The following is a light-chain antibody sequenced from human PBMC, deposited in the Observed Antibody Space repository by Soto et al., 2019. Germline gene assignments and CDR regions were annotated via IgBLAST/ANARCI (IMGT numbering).Light chain of an antibody. J-gene: IGKJ5*01. CDR1: QDISTY. V-gene: IGKV1-5*01. CDR3: QHYTLYSAP. Sequence: TQSPSSLSASVGDTVTISCRTSQDISTYLAWYQQKPGKAPTLLIFGASSLHNGVPPRFAGSGSGSEFTLTINRLQPDDFATYFCQHYTLYSAPFGQGTRV. CDR2: GAS.